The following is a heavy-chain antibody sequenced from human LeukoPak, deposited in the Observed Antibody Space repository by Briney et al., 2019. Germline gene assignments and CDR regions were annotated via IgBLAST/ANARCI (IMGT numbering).Heavy chain of an antibody. CDR3: ARGRAVAALDY. CDR2: IYYSGST. CDR1: GGSFSGYY. D-gene: IGHD6-19*01. Sequence: PSETLSLTCAVYGGSFSGYYWSWIRQPPGKGLEWIGYIYYSGSTNYNPSLKSRVTISVDTSKNQFSLKLSSVTAADTAVYYCARGRAVAALDYWGQGTLVTVSS. V-gene: IGHV4-59*01. J-gene: IGHJ4*02.